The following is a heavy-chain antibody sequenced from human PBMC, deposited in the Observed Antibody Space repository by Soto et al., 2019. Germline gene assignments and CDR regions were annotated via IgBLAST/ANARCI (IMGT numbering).Heavy chain of an antibody. J-gene: IGHJ6*02. D-gene: IGHD4-17*01. CDR3: AKDLDSNYGDYLIYYYYGMDV. CDR1: GFTFSSYG. CDR2: ISYDGSNK. Sequence: GSLRLSCAASGFTFSSYGMHWVRQAPGKGLEWVAVISYDGSNKYYADSVKGRFTISRDNSKNTLYLQMNSLRAEDTAVYYCAKDLDSNYGDYLIYYYYGMDVWGQGTTVTVSS. V-gene: IGHV3-30*18.